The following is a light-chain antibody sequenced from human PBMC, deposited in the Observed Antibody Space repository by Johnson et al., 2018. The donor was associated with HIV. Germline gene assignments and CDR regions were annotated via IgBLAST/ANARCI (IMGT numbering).Light chain of an antibody. CDR2: ENN. CDR1: TSNVGNNF. CDR3: GTWDSSLSGYV. Sequence: QSVLTQPPSVSAAPGQDVIISCSGSTSNVGNNFVSWYQHFPGRAPKLLIYENNKRPSGIPDRFSGSKSGTSALLGITGLQTGDEADYYCGTWDSSLSGYVVGMATKVTVL. V-gene: IGLV1-51*02. J-gene: IGLJ1*01.